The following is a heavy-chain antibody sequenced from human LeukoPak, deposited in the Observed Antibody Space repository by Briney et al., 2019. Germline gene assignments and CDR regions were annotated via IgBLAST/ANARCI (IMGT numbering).Heavy chain of an antibody. D-gene: IGHD2-2*01. J-gene: IGHJ4*02. V-gene: IGHV4-34*01. Sequence: SETLSLTCAVYGGSFSGYYWSWIRLPPGEGLEWIGENNHSGSTNYNPSLKSRVTISVDTSKNQFSLKLSSVTAADTAVYYCARISCSSTSCFGDYWGQGTLVTVSS. CDR2: NNHSGST. CDR1: GGSFSGYY. CDR3: ARISCSSTSCFGDY.